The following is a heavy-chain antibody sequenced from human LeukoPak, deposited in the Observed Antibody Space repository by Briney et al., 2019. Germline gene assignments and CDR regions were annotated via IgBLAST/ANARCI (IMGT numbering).Heavy chain of an antibody. D-gene: IGHD6-13*01. Sequence: PGGSLRLSCSASGFTFSGYAMHWVRQAPGKGLEYVSAITSNGVNTYYADSVKGRFTISRDNSKNTLFLQMGSLRAEDTAVYYCVESYSNSWYSFDNWGQGTLVTVSS. J-gene: IGHJ4*02. CDR1: GFTFSGYA. CDR3: VESYSNSWYSFDN. CDR2: ITSNGVNT. V-gene: IGHV3-64D*06.